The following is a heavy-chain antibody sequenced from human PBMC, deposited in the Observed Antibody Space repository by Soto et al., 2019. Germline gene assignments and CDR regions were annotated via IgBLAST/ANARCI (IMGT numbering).Heavy chain of an antibody. J-gene: IGHJ6*03. CDR2: IKSKTDGGTT. Sequence: RLSCAASGFTFSSYAMSWVRQAPGKGLEWVGRIKSKTDGGTTDYAAPVKGRFTISRDDSKNTLYLQXNSLKTEDTAVYYCPTEPAHYDFGSGYYVYYMDGWGKGTTVTVSS. D-gene: IGHD3-3*01. CDR3: PTEPAHYDFGSGYYVYYMDG. V-gene: IGHV3-15*01. CDR1: GFTFSSYA.